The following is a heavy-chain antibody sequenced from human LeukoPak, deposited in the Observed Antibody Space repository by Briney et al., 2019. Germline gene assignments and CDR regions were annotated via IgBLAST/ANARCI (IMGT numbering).Heavy chain of an antibody. CDR2: ISSSGSTI. Sequence: GGSLRLSCAASGFTFSDYYMSWIRQAPGKGLEWVSYISSSGSTIYYADSVKGRFTISRDNAKNSLYLQMNSLRAEDTAVYYCARGPDIVVVPAGYYYYYYMDVWGKGTTVTVSS. CDR1: GFTFSDYY. D-gene: IGHD2-2*01. CDR3: ARGPDIVVVPAGYYYYYYMDV. V-gene: IGHV3-11*04. J-gene: IGHJ6*03.